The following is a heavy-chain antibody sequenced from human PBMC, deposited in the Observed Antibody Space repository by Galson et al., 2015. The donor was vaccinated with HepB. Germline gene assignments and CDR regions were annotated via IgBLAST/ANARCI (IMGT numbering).Heavy chain of an antibody. V-gene: IGHV3-48*03. Sequence: SLRLSCAASGFTFSSYEMNWVRQAPGKGLEWVSYISSSGSTIYYADSVKGRFTISRDNAKNSLYLQMNSLRAEDTAVYYCASPKGVYGSGSYSSGAFDIWGQGTMVTVSS. J-gene: IGHJ3*02. CDR2: ISSSGSTI. CDR1: GFTFSSYE. CDR3: ASPKGVYGSGSYSSGAFDI. D-gene: IGHD3-10*01.